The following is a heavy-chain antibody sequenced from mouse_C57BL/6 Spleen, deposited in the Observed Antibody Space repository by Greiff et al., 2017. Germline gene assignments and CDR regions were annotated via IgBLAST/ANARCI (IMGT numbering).Heavy chain of an antibody. J-gene: IGHJ4*01. CDR2: IDPETGGT. Sequence: QVQLQQSGAELVRPGASVTLSCKASGYTFTDYEMHWVKQTPVHGLEWIGAIDPETGGTAYNQKFKGKAILTADKSSSTAYMELRSLTSEDSAVYYCTINLYYAMDYWGQGTSVTVSS. V-gene: IGHV1-15*01. CDR3: TINLYYAMDY. CDR1: GYTFTDYE.